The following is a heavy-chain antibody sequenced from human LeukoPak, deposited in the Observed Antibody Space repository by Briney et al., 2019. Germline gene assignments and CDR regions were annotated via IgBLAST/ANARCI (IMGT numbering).Heavy chain of an antibody. CDR2: ISWNSGSI. D-gene: IGHD3-22*01. J-gene: IGHJ4*02. Sequence: GGSLRLSCAASGFTFDDYAMHWVRQAPGKGLEWVSGISWNSGSIGYADPVKGRFTISRDNAKNSLYLQMNSLRAEDMALYYCAKASVDSSGYYHGFDYWGQGTLVTVSS. CDR1: GFTFDDYA. CDR3: AKASVDSSGYYHGFDY. V-gene: IGHV3-9*03.